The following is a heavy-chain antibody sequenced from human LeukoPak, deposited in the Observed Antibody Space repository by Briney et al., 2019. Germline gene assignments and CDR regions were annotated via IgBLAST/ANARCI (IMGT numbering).Heavy chain of an antibody. Sequence: PGGSLRLSCAASGFTFDDYGMSWVRHAPGKGPEWLTNINEDGSEKYYADSVVGRFTISRDNGRFTISRDNAKNSLYLQMNSLRAEDTAVYYCARGGGLGYFDLWGRGTLVTVSS. CDR1: GFTFDDYG. V-gene: IGHV3-7*01. D-gene: IGHD3-16*01. CDR3: ARGGGLGYFDL. CDR2: INEDGSEK. J-gene: IGHJ2*01.